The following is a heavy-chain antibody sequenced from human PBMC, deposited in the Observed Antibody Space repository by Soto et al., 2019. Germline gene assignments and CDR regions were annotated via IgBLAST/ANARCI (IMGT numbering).Heavy chain of an antibody. CDR3: ARVVKDIVVVVIFDY. CDR1: GGPISPYY. D-gene: IGHD2-15*01. CDR2: IYYSGST. V-gene: IGHV4-59*12. Sequence: SETLSLTCTVSGGPISPYYWSWIRQPPGKGLEWIGYIYYSGSTNYNPSLKSRVTISVDTSKNQFSLKLSSVTAADTAVYYCARVVKDIVVVVIFDYWGQGTLVTVSS. J-gene: IGHJ4*02.